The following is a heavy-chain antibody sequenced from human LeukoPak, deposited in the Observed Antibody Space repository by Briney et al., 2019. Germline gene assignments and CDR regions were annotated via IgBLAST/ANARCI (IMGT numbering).Heavy chain of an antibody. Sequence: ASETLSLTCTVSGGSISSSSYYWGWIRQPPGKGLEWIGSIYYSGSTYYNPSLKSRVTISVDTSKNQFSLKLSSVTAADTAVYYCARDWFGYYDSSGPGGWGQGTLVTVSS. CDR2: IYYSGST. J-gene: IGHJ4*02. V-gene: IGHV4-39*07. CDR3: ARDWFGYYDSSGPGG. CDR1: GGSISSSSYY. D-gene: IGHD3-22*01.